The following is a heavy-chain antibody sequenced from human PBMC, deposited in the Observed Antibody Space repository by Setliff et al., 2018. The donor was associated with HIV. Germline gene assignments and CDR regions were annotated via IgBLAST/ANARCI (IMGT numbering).Heavy chain of an antibody. D-gene: IGHD1-1*01. V-gene: IGHV1-2*02. CDR2: ISPDNANT. CDR3: ARQLSNSFDY. CDR1: GYTFTDYF. J-gene: IGHJ4*02. Sequence: ASVKVSCKSSGYTFTDYFMHWVRQAPGQGLEWMGWISPDNANTRISQRFRGSVAMTRDRSINTAYMEFSGLTSDDTAVYYCARQLSNSFDYWGQGTLVTVSS.